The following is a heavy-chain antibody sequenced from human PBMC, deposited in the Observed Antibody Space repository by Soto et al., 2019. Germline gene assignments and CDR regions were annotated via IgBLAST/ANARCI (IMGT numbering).Heavy chain of an antibody. CDR2: STPIFVPE. Sequence: QVQLVQSGAEVKKPGSSVKVSCKASEGTFSSYVISWVRQAPGKGLGWMGGSTPIFVPENYAQKFQGRVTITADESTSTAYMELSSLRSEDTAVYYCARDRYSSSDWGQGTLVTVSS. D-gene: IGHD6-13*01. V-gene: IGHV1-69*12. CDR1: EGTFSSYV. J-gene: IGHJ4*02. CDR3: ARDRYSSSD.